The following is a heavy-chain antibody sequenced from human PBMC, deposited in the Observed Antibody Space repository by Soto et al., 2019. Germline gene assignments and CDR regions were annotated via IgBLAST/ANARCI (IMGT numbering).Heavy chain of an antibody. D-gene: IGHD1-26*01. Sequence: QITLKESGPTLVKPTQTLTLTCTFSGFSLTTDRVGVGWIRQPPGEALEWLAVIYWDDSKTYRPSLESRLTITKYTAKNQVALTMTTMDSLDTATYYCAHAYGGRSLYWGQGTLVTVSS. CDR2: IYWDDSK. CDR1: GFSLTTDRVG. J-gene: IGHJ4*02. CDR3: AHAYGGRSLY. V-gene: IGHV2-5*02.